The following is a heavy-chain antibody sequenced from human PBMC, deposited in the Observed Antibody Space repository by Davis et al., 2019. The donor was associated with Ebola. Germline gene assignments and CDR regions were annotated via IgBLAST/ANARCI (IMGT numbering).Heavy chain of an antibody. J-gene: IGHJ4*02. CDR1: GFTVSSSY. CDR3: ARAALPGWTFGY. Sequence: PGGSLSLSCAASGFTVSSSYMTWVRQAPGKGLEWVSVTYSDGRTSYADSVKGRFTISRDSSKNTLFLQMNSLGPDDTAVYYCARAALPGWTFGYWGQGTLVTVSS. V-gene: IGHV3-53*01. D-gene: IGHD6-19*01. CDR2: TYSDGRT.